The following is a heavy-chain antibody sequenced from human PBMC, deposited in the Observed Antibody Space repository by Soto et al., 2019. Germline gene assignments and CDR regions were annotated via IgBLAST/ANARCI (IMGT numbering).Heavy chain of an antibody. V-gene: IGHV3-30*18. D-gene: IGHD2-21*02. Sequence: GGSLRLSCAASGFTFSSYGMHWVRQAPGKGLEWVAVISYDGSNKYYADSVKGRFTISRDNSKNTLYLQMTSLRAEDTAVYYCAKDRRIVVVTAIDYWGQGTLVTVSS. CDR3: AKDRRIVVVTAIDY. CDR1: GFTFSSYG. CDR2: ISYDGSNK. J-gene: IGHJ4*02.